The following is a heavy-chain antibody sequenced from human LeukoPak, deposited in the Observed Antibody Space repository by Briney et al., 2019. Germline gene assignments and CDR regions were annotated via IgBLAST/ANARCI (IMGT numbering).Heavy chain of an antibody. CDR1: GFTFSSYS. D-gene: IGHD3-9*01. J-gene: IGHJ4*02. V-gene: IGHV3-21*01. CDR3: ARDGYYDILTGYYRGVDY. Sequence: GGSLRLSCAASGFTFSSYSMNWVRQAPGKGLEWVSSISSSSYIYYADSVKGRFTISRDNAKNSLYLQMNSLRAEDTAVYYCARDGYYDILTGYYRGVDYWGQGTLVTVSS. CDR2: ISSSSYI.